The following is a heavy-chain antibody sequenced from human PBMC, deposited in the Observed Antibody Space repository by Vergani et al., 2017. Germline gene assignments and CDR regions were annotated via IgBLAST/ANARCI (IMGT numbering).Heavy chain of an antibody. D-gene: IGHD3-22*01. CDR1: GVSIKSGFW. Sequence: VQLQESGPGLVKPPGTLSLTCAVSGVSIKSGFWWNWVRQPPGKGLEWISSVSHSGDTYFNPSLKGRVSISMDTSKNYFFLTLSSVTAADTAMYYCARRSSSYYFDIWGQGVLITVSS. CDR3: ARRSSSYYFDI. J-gene: IGHJ5*02. V-gene: IGHV4-4*03. CDR2: VSHSGDT.